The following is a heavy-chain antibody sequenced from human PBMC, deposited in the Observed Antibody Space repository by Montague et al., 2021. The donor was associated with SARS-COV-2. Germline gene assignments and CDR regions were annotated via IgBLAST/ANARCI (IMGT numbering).Heavy chain of an antibody. V-gene: IGHV4-34*01. Sequence: SETLSLTCAVYGGPFSGYYWSWIRQPPGKGLEWIGEINHSGSTXXXSSXXXRVTISVDTSKNQFSLKLSSVTAADTAVYYCARGSEASDWLLSPGLDYWGRGTLVTVSS. CDR3: ARGSEASDWLLSPGLDY. D-gene: IGHD3-9*01. CDR2: INHSGST. J-gene: IGHJ4*02. CDR1: GGPFSGYY.